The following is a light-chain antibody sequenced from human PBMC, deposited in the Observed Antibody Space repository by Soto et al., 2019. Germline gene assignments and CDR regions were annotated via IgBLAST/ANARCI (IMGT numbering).Light chain of an antibody. CDR1: RFNIGTNT. J-gene: IGLJ2*01. CDR3: AAWDDSLNGVL. CDR2: RDS. V-gene: IGLV1-44*01. Sequence: QSVLTQTPSTSGPPGQRVTISCSGARFNIGTNTVNWYQQVPGAAPKLLIFRDSQRPSGAPDRFSGSRSGTSASLAISGLQSEDEATYYCAAWDDSLNGVLFGGGTKLTVL.